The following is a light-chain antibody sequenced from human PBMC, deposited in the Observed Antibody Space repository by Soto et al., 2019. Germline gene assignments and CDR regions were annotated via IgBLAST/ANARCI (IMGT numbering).Light chain of an antibody. CDR1: QSVSSSF. J-gene: IGKJ3*01. V-gene: IGKV3D-20*02. CDR3: QQRSNWPLFT. Sequence: TDAAATLTLSPGERATLCCRASQSVSSSFLSWYQQKPGQAPRLLIYGASIRATGIPARFSGSGSGTAFTLTISSLQPEDFAVYYCQQRSNWPLFTSGPGSKVDIK. CDR2: GAS.